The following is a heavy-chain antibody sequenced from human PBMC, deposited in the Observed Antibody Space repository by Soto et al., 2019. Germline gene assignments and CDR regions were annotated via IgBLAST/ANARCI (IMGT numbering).Heavy chain of an antibody. CDR2: IYYSGST. V-gene: IGHV4-39*01. D-gene: IGHD4-17*01. CDR1: GGSISSSSYY. Sequence: SETLSLTCTVSGGSISSSSYYWGWIRQPPGKGLEWIGSIYYSGSTYYNPSLKSRVTISVDTSKNQFSLKLSSVTAADTAVYYCARLANYGGKTNDYWGQGTLVTVSS. J-gene: IGHJ4*02. CDR3: ARLANYGGKTNDY.